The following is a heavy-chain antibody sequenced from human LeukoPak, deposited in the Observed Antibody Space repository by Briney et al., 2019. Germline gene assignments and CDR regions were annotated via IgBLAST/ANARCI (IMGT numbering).Heavy chain of an antibody. J-gene: IGHJ4*02. CDR1: GFDFDDYA. V-gene: IGHV3-9*01. D-gene: IGHD3-10*01. CDR2: ISWNSDTI. CDR3: AKMGYFGSGSYYPGEFYFDY. Sequence: SLRLSCAASGFDFDDYAMHWVRQAPGKGLEWVSSISWNSDTIYYAASVKGRFTISRDNAKNSLYLQMNSLGTEDTAFYYCAKMGYFGSGSYYPGEFYFDYWGQGTLVTVSS.